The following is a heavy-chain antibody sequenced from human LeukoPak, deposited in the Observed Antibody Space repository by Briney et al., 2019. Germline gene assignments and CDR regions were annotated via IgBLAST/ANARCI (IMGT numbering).Heavy chain of an antibody. CDR2: ISYDGSNK. V-gene: IGHV3-30*18. CDR3: AKGPYSSGWYYFDY. Sequence: GRSLRLSCAASGFTFSSYGMHWVRQAPGKGPEWVAVISYDGSNKYYADSVKGRFTISRDNSKNTLYLQMNSLRAGDTAVYYCAKGPYSSGWYYFDYWGQGTLVTVSS. D-gene: IGHD6-19*01. J-gene: IGHJ4*02. CDR1: GFTFSSYG.